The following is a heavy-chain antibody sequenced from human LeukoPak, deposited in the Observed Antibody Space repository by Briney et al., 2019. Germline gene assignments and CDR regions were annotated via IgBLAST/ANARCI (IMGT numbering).Heavy chain of an antibody. CDR1: GFSFTSYN. CDR2: ISYDGNIK. CDR3: ARDNWFDP. V-gene: IGHV3-30*14. J-gene: IGHJ5*02. Sequence: GTSLRLSCAASGFSFTSYNFHWVRQAPGKGLQWLGFISYDGNIKYEDSVKGRFTISRDHSKNTLYLQMNSLRAEDTAVYYCARDNWFDPWGQGTLVTVSS.